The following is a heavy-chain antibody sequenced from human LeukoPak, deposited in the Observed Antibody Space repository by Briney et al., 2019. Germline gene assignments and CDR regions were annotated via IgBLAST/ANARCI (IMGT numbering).Heavy chain of an antibody. CDR3: VTSRLFPGAVVGTHDAFDI. Sequence: GASVKVSCKVSGNTLIELSMHWVRQAPGKGLEWMGGFDPEDAATIYAQKFQGRITMTEDTSTDTAYMELSSLRSEDTAVYYCVTSRLFPGAVVGTHDAFDIWGQGTVVIVSS. J-gene: IGHJ3*02. D-gene: IGHD6-19*01. CDR2: FDPEDAAT. CDR1: GNTLIELS. V-gene: IGHV1-24*01.